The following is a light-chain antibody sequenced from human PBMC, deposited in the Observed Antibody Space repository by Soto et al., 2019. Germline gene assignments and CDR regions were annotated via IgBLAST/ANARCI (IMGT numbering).Light chain of an antibody. J-gene: IGKJ1*01. Sequence: EIVLTQSPATLSVSPWERATLSCRASQSVSSCLAWYQQKPGQAPRLLIYDASNRATGIPARFSGSGSGTDFTLTISRLEPEDFAVYYCQQYGSSGTFGQGTKVDIK. CDR2: DAS. CDR3: QQYGSSGT. CDR1: QSVSSC. V-gene: IGKV3-20*01.